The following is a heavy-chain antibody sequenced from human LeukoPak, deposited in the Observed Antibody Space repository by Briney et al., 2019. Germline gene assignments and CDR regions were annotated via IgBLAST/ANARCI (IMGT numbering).Heavy chain of an antibody. CDR1: GGSFSGYY. Sequence: SETLSLTCAVYGGSFSGYYWSWIRQPPGKGLEWFGEINHSGRTNYNPSLKSRVPISVDTSKNQFSLKLSSVTAADTAVYYCARGPRPGYCGGGSCYRSRWFDPWGQGTLVTVSS. V-gene: IGHV4-34*01. CDR3: ARGPRPGYCGGGSCYRSRWFDP. J-gene: IGHJ5*02. D-gene: IGHD2-15*01. CDR2: INHSGRT.